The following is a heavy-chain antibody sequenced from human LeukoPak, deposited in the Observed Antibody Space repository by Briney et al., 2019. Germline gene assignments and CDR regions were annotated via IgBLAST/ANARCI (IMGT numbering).Heavy chain of an antibody. Sequence: SETLSLTCTVSGGSISSGSHYWSWIRQPAGKGLEWIGLIYTSGTTKTNPSLESRVTISLDTSKNQFSLKLSSVTAADTAVYYCARDLYGDYVEINWFDPWGQGTLVTVSS. CDR2: IYTSGTT. V-gene: IGHV4-61*02. CDR3: ARDLYGDYVEINWFDP. J-gene: IGHJ5*02. CDR1: GGSISSGSHY. D-gene: IGHD4-17*01.